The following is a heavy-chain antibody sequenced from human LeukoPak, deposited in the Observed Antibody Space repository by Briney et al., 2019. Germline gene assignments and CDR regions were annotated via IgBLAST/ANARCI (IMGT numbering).Heavy chain of an antibody. J-gene: IGHJ4*02. D-gene: IGHD3-22*01. Sequence: SETLSLTCTVSGGSISSYYWSWIRQPAGKGLEWIGRIYTSGSTNYNPSLKSRVTMSVDTSKNQFSLKLSSVTAADTAVYYCARSPIVVVITYFVYWGQGTLVTVSS. CDR3: ARSPIVVVITYFVY. CDR1: GGSISSYY. V-gene: IGHV4-4*07. CDR2: IYTSGST.